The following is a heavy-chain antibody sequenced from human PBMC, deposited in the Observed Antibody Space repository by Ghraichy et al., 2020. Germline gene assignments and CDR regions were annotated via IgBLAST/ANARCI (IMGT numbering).Heavy chain of an antibody. CDR3: VRPAVPNTYYYYMDV. V-gene: IGHV4-34*01. CDR1: GGSFSGYY. J-gene: IGHJ6*03. D-gene: IGHD6-19*01. Sequence: SETLSLTCAVYGGSFSGYYWNWIRQPPGKGPEWIGEINHSGSTNYNPSLKSRVTISIDTSKNQFSLKLSSVTAADTAVYYCVRPAVPNTYYYYMDVWGKGATVTVSS. CDR2: INHSGST.